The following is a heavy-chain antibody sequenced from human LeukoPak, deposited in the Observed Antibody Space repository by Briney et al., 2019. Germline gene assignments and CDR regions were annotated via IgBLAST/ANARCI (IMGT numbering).Heavy chain of an antibody. V-gene: IGHV3-23*01. Sequence: GRSLRLSCAASGFTFSSYGMHWVRQAPGKGLEWVSAISGSGSSTYYADSVKGRFTISRDNSKNTLYVQMDSLRAEDTAVYYCARDRRSIAVAVPDYWGQGTLVTVSS. CDR2: ISGSGSST. D-gene: IGHD6-19*01. J-gene: IGHJ4*02. CDR3: ARDRRSIAVAVPDY. CDR1: GFTFSSYG.